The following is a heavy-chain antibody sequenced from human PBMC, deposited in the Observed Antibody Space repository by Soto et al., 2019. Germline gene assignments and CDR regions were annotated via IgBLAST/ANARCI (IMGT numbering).Heavy chain of an antibody. V-gene: IGHV1-18*01. CDR3: ARGRYGDY. D-gene: IGHD1-1*01. CDR2: ISAHNDNT. J-gene: IGHJ4*02. CDR1: GYGFTTYG. Sequence: QVHLVQSGAEVKKPGASVKVSCKGSGYGFTTYGITWVRQAPGQGLEWMAWISAHNDNTNYAQKLQGRVTVTRDTSTSTAYMELRGLRSDDTAVYYCARGRYGDYWGQGALVTVSS.